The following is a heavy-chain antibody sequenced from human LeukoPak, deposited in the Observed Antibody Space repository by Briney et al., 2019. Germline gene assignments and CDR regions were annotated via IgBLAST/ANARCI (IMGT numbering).Heavy chain of an antibody. CDR2: ISYSGDT. V-gene: IGHV4-59*01. J-gene: IGHJ4*02. Sequence: PSETPSLTCTVSGGSINSYYWTWIRQPPGKALEWIGHISYSGDTNYNPSLKGRVTIAVDTSKNQFSLKLSSVTAADTAVYYCARAAQKYSSSSTYDNWGQGTLVTVSS. D-gene: IGHD6-6*01. CDR3: ARAAQKYSSSSTYDN. CDR1: GGSINSYY.